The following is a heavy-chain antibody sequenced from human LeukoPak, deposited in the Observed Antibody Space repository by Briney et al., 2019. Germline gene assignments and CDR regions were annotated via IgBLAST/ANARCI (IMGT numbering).Heavy chain of an antibody. Sequence: PSETLSLTCTVSGGSISSGDYYWGWIRQPPGKGLGGIGYILYSGSTYYNPSLNSRVTMSVDTSKNQFTLKLSSVPAADTAVYYCARGYSSGPLKYSGMDVWGQATTVTVSS. V-gene: IGHV4-30-4*01. J-gene: IGHJ6*02. D-gene: IGHD5-18*01. CDR2: ILYSGST. CDR1: GGSISSGDYY. CDR3: ARGYSSGPLKYSGMDV.